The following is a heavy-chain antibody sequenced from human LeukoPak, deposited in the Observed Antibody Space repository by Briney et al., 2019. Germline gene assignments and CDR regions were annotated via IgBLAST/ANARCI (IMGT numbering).Heavy chain of an antibody. Sequence: SETLSLTCTVSGGSISSYYWSWIRQPPGKGLEWIGYIYYSGSTNYNPSLKSRVTISVDTSKNQFSLKLSSVTAADTAVYYCARVAPYPFDRSSSCPVDYWGQGTLVTVSS. D-gene: IGHD6-13*01. CDR1: GGSISSYY. V-gene: IGHV4-59*01. CDR2: IYYSGST. J-gene: IGHJ4*02. CDR3: ARVAPYPFDRSSSCPVDY.